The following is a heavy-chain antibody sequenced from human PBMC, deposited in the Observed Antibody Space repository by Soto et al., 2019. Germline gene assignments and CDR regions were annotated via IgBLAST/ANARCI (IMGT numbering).Heavy chain of an antibody. CDR2: IYWDNDK. Sequence: QITLKESGPTLVKPTETLTLTCTLSGFSLSSGVGVGWVRQPPGKALEWLAVIYWDNDKRSSPSLKTMLTITKDPSKGPVFLTMTNMDPADTATYYCSFRHWLERGRGWFDPWGPGTLVTVSS. CDR3: SFRHWLERGRGWFDP. V-gene: IGHV2-5*02. CDR1: GFSLSSGVG. J-gene: IGHJ5*02. D-gene: IGHD6-19*01.